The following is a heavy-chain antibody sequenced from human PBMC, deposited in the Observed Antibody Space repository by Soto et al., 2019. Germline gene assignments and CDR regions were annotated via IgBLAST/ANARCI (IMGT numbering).Heavy chain of an antibody. V-gene: IGHV4-59*12. D-gene: IGHD6-6*01. CDR2: IYYTGST. CDR3: ARGSPLSSSFPLDY. Sequence: PSETLSLTCTVFGGSIRPYYWSLIRQPPGKELEWIGYIYYTGSTNYSPSLKSRVTMSLDTSKNLLSLKLNSVTAADTAVYYCARGSPLSSSFPLDYWGQGSLVTVSS. J-gene: IGHJ4*02. CDR1: GGSIRPYY.